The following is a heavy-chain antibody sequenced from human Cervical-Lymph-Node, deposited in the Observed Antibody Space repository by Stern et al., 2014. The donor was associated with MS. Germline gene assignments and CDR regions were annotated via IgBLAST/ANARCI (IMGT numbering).Heavy chain of an antibody. J-gene: IGHJ2*01. D-gene: IGHD3-22*01. CDR3: ARQNYYNWYFDL. CDR1: GFSLSTSGVG. Sequence: QVTLRESGPTLVKPTQTLTLTCTFSGFSLSTSGVGVGWIRQPPGKALEWLAFIYWDNDEFYSPSLKSRLTITKDTSTNQVVLTMTNTDPVDTATYYCARQNYYNWYFDLWGRGTLVTVSS. V-gene: IGHV2-5*02. CDR2: IYWDNDE.